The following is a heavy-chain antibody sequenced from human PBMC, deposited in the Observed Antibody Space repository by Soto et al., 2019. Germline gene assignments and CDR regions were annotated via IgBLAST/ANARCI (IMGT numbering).Heavy chain of an antibody. CDR2: ISSSSYI. Sequence: GGSLRLSCAASGFTFSSYSMNWVRQAPGKGLEWVSSISSSSYIYYADSVKGRFTISRDNAKNSLYLQMNSLRAEDTAVYYCARLGIAAAGTRAWFDPWGQGTLVTVSS. CDR1: GFTFSSYS. J-gene: IGHJ5*02. CDR3: ARLGIAAAGTRAWFDP. V-gene: IGHV3-21*01. D-gene: IGHD6-13*01.